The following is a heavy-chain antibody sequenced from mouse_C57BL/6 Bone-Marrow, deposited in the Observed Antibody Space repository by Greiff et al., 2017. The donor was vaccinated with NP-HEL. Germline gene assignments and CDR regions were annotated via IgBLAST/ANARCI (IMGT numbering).Heavy chain of an antibody. CDR1: GYTFTSYW. D-gene: IGHD1-2*01. J-gene: IGHJ2*01. Sequence: VQLQQPGAELVMPGASVKLSCKASGYTFTSYWMHWVKPRPGQGLEWIGEIDPSDSYTNYTQKFKGKSTLTVANSSSTAYMQLSSLTSEDSAVYYCARHYYGLDYWGQGTTLTVSS. CDR2: IDPSDSYT. CDR3: ARHYYGLDY. V-gene: IGHV1-69*01.